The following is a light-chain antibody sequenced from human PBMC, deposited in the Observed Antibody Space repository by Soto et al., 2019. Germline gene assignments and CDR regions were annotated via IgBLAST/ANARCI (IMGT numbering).Light chain of an antibody. CDR1: SSDVGAYNY. Sequence: QSVLTQPASVSGSPGQSITISCTGTSSDVGAYNYVSWYQQRPGKAPKLMVYDVSDRPSGVSNRFSGSKSGNTASLTISGLQAEDEADYYCSSYTGSSTFVFGTGTKVTVL. CDR2: DVS. CDR3: SSYTGSSTFV. J-gene: IGLJ1*01. V-gene: IGLV2-14*01.